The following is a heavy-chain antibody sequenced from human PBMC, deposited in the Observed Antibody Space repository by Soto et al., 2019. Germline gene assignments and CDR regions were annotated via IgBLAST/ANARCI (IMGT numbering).Heavy chain of an antibody. D-gene: IGHD3-10*01. V-gene: IGHV3-33*01. CDR1: GFTFSSYG. CDR3: ARAGRPMVRGVIYYFDY. J-gene: IGHJ4*02. CDR2: IWYDGSNK. Sequence: GGSLRLSCAASGFTFSSYGMHWVRQAPGKGLEWVAVIWYDGSNKYYADYVKGRFTISRDNSKNTLYMKMNSQRAEDTAVYYCARAGRPMVRGVIYYFDYWGQGTLVTVSS.